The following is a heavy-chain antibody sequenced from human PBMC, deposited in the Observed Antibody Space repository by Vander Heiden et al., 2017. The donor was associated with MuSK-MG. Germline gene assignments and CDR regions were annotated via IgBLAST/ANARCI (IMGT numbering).Heavy chain of an antibody. D-gene: IGHD2-21*02. Sequence: QVQLQESGPGLVKPSETLSLTCSVSGFSISSGYYWGWIRQHPGKGLEWIGRSYQTGSTYYNPSLKSRGTIAVDTSKKQFSLKLTAVTAAETAVEFWAREDKVTAKRGDYWGKGTPGTVSS. V-gene: IGHV4-38-2*02. J-gene: IGHJ4*02. CDR3: AREDKVTAKRGDY. CDR1: GFSISSGYY. CDR2: SYQTGST.